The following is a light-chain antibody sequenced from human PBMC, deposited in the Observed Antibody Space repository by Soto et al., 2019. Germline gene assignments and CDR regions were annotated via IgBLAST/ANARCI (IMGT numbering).Light chain of an antibody. CDR3: QQFGSSIPHT. V-gene: IGKV3-20*01. J-gene: IGKJ2*01. CDR1: QVIGSRY. Sequence: EIVMTQSPGTLSLSPGERATISCRASQVIGSRYLAWYHQKSGQAPRPLIYGASSMATGIPDRFSGSGSGTDYTLTISRLEPEDFGVYYCQQFGSSIPHTFGQGTKLEIK. CDR2: GAS.